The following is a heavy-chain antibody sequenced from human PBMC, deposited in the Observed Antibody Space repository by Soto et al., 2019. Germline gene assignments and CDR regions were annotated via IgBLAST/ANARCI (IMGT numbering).Heavy chain of an antibody. CDR1: GLTFSSYA. V-gene: IGHV3-30-3*01. Sequence: GGSLRLSCGSSGLTFSSYAIHWVRQAPGKGLEWVALISYDGSNKYSADSVKGRFTISRDNSKNTLYLQMNSLRAEDTAVYYCARHKRDLRFLEWSYYFDYWGQGTLVTVS. CDR2: ISYDGSNK. CDR3: ARHKRDLRFLEWSYYFDY. J-gene: IGHJ4*02. D-gene: IGHD3-3*01.